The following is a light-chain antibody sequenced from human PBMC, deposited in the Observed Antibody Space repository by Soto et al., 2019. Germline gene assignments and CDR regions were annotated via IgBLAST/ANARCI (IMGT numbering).Light chain of an antibody. CDR3: QQRSNRIT. CDR1: QTISSW. Sequence: TQSPSTLSGSVGDRVTITCRASQTISSWLAWYQQKPGQAPRLLIYDISTRAAAIPARFSGSGSGTDFTLTVSSLEPEDFALYYCQQRSNRITFGQGTRLEIK. J-gene: IGKJ5*01. V-gene: IGKV3-11*01. CDR2: DIS.